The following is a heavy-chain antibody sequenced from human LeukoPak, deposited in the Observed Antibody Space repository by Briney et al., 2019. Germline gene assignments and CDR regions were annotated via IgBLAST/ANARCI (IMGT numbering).Heavy chain of an antibody. CDR3: ARRSSDGYYYYYMDV. D-gene: IGHD3-10*01. V-gene: IGHV4-4*07. CDR2: IYTSGST. J-gene: IGHJ6*03. CDR1: GGSISSYY. Sequence: SETLSLTCTVSGGSISSYYWSWIRQPAGKGLEWIGRIYTSGSTNYNSSLKSRVTMSVDTSKNQFSLRLSSVTAADTAVYYCARRSSDGYYYYYMDVWGKGTTVTVSS.